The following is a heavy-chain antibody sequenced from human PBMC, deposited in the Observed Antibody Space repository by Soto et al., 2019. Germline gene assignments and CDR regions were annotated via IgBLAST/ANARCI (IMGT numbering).Heavy chain of an antibody. Sequence: SETLSLTCTVSGGSISSSSYYWGWIRQPPGRGLEWIGSIYYSGSTYYNPSLKSRVTISVDTSKNQFSLKLSSVTAADTAVYYCARAPISSSGWYGPGKYYFDYCGQGTLVTVSS. V-gene: IGHV4-39*01. J-gene: IGHJ4*02. D-gene: IGHD6-19*01. CDR1: GGSISSSSYY. CDR3: ARAPISSSGWYGPGKYYFDY. CDR2: IYYSGST.